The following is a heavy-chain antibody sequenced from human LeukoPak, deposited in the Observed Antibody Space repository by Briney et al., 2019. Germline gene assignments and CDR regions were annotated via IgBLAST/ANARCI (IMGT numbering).Heavy chain of an antibody. CDR1: GGSISSSSYY. D-gene: IGHD1/OR15-1a*01. Sequence: SETLSLTCTVSGGSISSSSYYWGWIRQPPGKGLEWIGSIYYSGSTYYNPSLKSRVTISVDTSKNQFSLRLSSVTAADTAVYYCATDAGGMVVAGTSDHWGQGTLVTVSS. CDR3: ATDAGGMVVAGTSDH. V-gene: IGHV4-39*07. J-gene: IGHJ4*02. CDR2: IYYSGST.